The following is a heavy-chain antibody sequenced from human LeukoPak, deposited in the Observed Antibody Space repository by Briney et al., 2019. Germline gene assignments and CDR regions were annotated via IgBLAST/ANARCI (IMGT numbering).Heavy chain of an antibody. V-gene: IGHV3-15*01. J-gene: IGHJ5*02. CDR3: TTEQQLVLVRFDP. D-gene: IGHD6-13*01. CDR1: GFTFTNAW. Sequence: GGSLRLSCAASGFTFTNAWMSWVRQAPGKGLEWVGRIKSKADGGATDYAAPVKGRFTISRDDSKNTLYLRMSSLKTDDSAVYYCTTEQQLVLVRFDPWGQGTLVTVSS. CDR2: IKSKADGGAT.